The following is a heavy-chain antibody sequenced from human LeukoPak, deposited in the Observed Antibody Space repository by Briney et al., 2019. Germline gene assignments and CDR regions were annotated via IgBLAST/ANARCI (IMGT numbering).Heavy chain of an antibody. D-gene: IGHD4-17*01. CDR2: ISAYNGNT. V-gene: IGHV1-18*01. CDR1: GYTFTSYG. CDR3: ASATVTTPSYYYYGMDV. Sequence: ASVKVSCKASGYTFTSYGISWVRQAPGQGLEWMGWISAYNGNTNYAQKLQGRVTMTPDTSTSTAYMELRSLRSDDTAVYYCASATVTTPSYYYYGMDVWGQGTTVTVSS. J-gene: IGHJ6*02.